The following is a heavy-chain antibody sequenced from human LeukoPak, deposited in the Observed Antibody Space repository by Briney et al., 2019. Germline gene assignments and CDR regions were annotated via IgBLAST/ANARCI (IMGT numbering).Heavy chain of an antibody. D-gene: IGHD1-26*01. CDR1: GFIFSSYS. V-gene: IGHV3-21*04. CDR2: ISSSSSYI. Sequence: PGGSLRLSCAASGFIFSSYSMNWVRQAPGKGLEWVSSISSSSSYIYYADSVKGRFTISRDNSKNTLYLQMNSLRAEDTAVYYCARGGSYLSAFDIWGQGTMVTVSS. J-gene: IGHJ3*02. CDR3: ARGGSYLSAFDI.